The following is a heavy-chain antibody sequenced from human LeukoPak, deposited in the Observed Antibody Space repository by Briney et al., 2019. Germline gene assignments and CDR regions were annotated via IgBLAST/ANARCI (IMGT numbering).Heavy chain of an antibody. CDR1: GGTFSSYA. V-gene: IGHV1-69*13. D-gene: IGHD3-22*01. CDR3: AMSYYDSSGENYYYYGMDV. Sequence: SVKVSCKASGGTFSSYAISWVRRAPGQGLEWMGGIIPIFGTANYAQKFQGRVTITADESTSTAYMELSSLRSEDTAVYYCAMSYYDSSGENYYYYGMDVWGQGTTVTVSS. CDR2: IIPIFGTA. J-gene: IGHJ6*02.